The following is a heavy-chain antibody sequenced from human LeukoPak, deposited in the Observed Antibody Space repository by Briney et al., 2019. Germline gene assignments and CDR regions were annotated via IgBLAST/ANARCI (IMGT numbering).Heavy chain of an antibody. CDR2: IRQDGSER. CDR3: AKPITISGATDGFDI. J-gene: IGHJ3*02. CDR1: GFAFSTYW. Sequence: GGSLRLSCAASGFAFSTYWMNWIRQAPGKGLEWVANIRQDGSERYYLDSVKGRFTISRDNAKNSLYLQMSSLRAEDTAVYYCAKPITISGATDGFDIWGQGAKVTVSS. D-gene: IGHD3-3*01. V-gene: IGHV3-7*01.